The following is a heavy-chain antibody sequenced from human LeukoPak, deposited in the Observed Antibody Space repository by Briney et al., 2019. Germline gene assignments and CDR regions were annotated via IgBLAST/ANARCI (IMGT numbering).Heavy chain of an antibody. Sequence: PGGSLRLSCAASGFTFSSYAMSWVRQAPGKGLEWVSAISGSGGSTYYADSVKGRFTISRDNSRNTLYLQMNSLRAEDTAVYYCAKVMVYSYGPFDYWGQGTLVTVSS. J-gene: IGHJ4*02. V-gene: IGHV3-23*01. CDR2: ISGSGGST. CDR3: AKVMVYSYGPFDY. CDR1: GFTFSSYA. D-gene: IGHD5-18*01.